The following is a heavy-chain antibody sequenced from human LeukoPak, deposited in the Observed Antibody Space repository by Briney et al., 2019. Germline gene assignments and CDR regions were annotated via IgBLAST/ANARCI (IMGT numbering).Heavy chain of an antibody. Sequence: GASVKVSCKASGYTFTSYDINWVRQATGQGLEWMGWMNPNSGNTGYAQKFQGRVTMTRNTSISTAYVELSSLRSEDTAVYYCARGRRVYAISWFDPWGQGTLVTVSS. D-gene: IGHD2-8*01. V-gene: IGHV1-8*01. CDR2: MNPNSGNT. CDR1: GYTFTSYD. CDR3: ARGRRVYAISWFDP. J-gene: IGHJ5*02.